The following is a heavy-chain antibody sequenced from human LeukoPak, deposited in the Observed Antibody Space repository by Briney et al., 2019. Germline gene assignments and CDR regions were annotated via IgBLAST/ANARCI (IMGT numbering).Heavy chain of an antibody. J-gene: IGHJ4*02. Sequence: PSETLSLTCTVSGGSISSSSYYWGWIRQPPGKGLEWIGSTYYSGSTYYNPSLKSRVTISVDTSKNQFSLKLSSVTAADTAVYYCAGVGYSYGSNYFDYWGQGTLVTVSS. CDR1: GGSISSSSYY. CDR3: AGVGYSYGSNYFDY. D-gene: IGHD5-18*01. CDR2: TYYSGST. V-gene: IGHV4-39*01.